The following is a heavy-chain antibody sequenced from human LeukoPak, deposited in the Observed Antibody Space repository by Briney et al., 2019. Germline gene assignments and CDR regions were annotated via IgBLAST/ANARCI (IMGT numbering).Heavy chain of an antibody. D-gene: IGHD3-9*01. CDR3: ARLYFDSTYYFDY. J-gene: IGHJ4*02. Sequence: SETLSLTCTVSGGSISSGGYYWSWIRQHPGKGLEWIGYIYYSGSTYYNPSLKSRVTISVDTSKNQFSLKLSFVTAADTAVYYCARLYFDSTYYFDYWGQGTLVTVSS. CDR2: IYYSGST. CDR1: GGSISSGGYY. V-gene: IGHV4-31*03.